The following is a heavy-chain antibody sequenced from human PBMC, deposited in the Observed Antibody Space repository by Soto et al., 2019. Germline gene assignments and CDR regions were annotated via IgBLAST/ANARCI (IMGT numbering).Heavy chain of an antibody. Sequence: GESLKFSCQGSGYSFTNYWIGWVRQMPGTGLEWLGIIYPGNSNTRYSPSFEGQVTMSADKSINTAYLQWSSLRASDTAIYFCARPSDVGLASSFEYWGQGTQVTVSS. CDR1: GYSFTNYW. V-gene: IGHV5-51*01. CDR2: IYPGNSNT. CDR3: ARPSDVGLASSFEY. J-gene: IGHJ4*02.